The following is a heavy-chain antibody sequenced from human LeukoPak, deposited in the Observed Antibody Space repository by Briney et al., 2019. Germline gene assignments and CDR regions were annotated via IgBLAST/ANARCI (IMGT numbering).Heavy chain of an antibody. CDR3: AKSCGGSCYSDFDY. V-gene: IGHV3-23*01. CDR1: GFTFSGYA. CDR2: ISGSGGSA. J-gene: IGHJ4*02. D-gene: IGHD2-15*01. Sequence: GGSLRLSCAASGFTFSGYAMTWVRQAPGKGLEGVSAISGSGGSAYYVDSVKGRSTISRDNSRNTLYLQMNSLRAEDTAVYYCAKSCGGSCYSDFDYWGQGTLVTVSS.